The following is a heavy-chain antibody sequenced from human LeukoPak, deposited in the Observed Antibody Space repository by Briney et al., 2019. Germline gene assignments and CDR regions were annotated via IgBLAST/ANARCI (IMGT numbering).Heavy chain of an antibody. V-gene: IGHV1-46*01. CDR1: GYTFTSYY. D-gene: IGHD5-18*01. Sequence: ASVKVSCKASGYTFTSYYMHWVRQAPGQGLEWMGIINPSGGSTSYAQKFQGRVTMTRDMSTSTVYVELSSLRSEDTAVYYCAREPAALDTAMVTRDYWGQGTLVTVSS. J-gene: IGHJ4*02. CDR2: INPSGGST. CDR3: AREPAALDTAMVTRDY.